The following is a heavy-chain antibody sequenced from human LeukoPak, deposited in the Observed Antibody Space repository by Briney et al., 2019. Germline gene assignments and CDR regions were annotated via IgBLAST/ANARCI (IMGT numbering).Heavy chain of an antibody. J-gene: IGHJ4*02. V-gene: IGHV4-61*01. CDR2: IYYSGST. CDR1: GDSVSSNSAA. CDR3: ARGYCSSTSCLKFNFDY. Sequence: SQTLSLTCAISGDSVSSNSAAWSWIRQPPGKGLEWIGYIYYSGSTNYNPSLKSRVTISVDTSKNQFSLKLSSVTAADTAVYYCARGYCSSTSCLKFNFDYWGQGTLVTVSS. D-gene: IGHD2-2*01.